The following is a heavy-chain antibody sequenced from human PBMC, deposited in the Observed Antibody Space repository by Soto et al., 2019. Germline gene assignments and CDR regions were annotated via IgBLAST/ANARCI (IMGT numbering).Heavy chain of an antibody. CDR1: NDSLSSHF. D-gene: IGHD2-15*01. J-gene: IGHJ4*02. V-gene: IGHV1-46*01. Sequence: RASVKVSCKASNDSLSSHFIHWVRQAPGEGLEWMGIINPGPNSASCSKEFQGRLTLTSDMPSRTVYMQLSNLRSDDTAVYYCAGAYSRVYSVVAAYWGQGTMVTVYS. CDR3: AGAYSRVYSVVAAY. CDR2: INPGPNSA.